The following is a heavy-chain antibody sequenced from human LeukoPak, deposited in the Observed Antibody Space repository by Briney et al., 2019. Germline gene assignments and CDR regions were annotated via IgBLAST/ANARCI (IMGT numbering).Heavy chain of an antibody. J-gene: IGHJ3*02. V-gene: IGHV1-18*01. Sequence: ASVKVSCKASGYTFTSYGISWVRQAPGQGLEWMGWISAYNGNTNYAQKLQGRVTMTTDTSTSTAYMELRSLRSDDTAVYYCARDDGLLWQDAFDIWGQGTMVTVSS. CDR2: ISAYNGNT. CDR3: ARDDGLLWQDAFDI. CDR1: GYTFTSYG. D-gene: IGHD3-10*01.